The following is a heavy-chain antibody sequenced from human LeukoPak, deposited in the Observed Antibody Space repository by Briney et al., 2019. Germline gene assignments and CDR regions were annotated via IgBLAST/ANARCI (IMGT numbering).Heavy chain of an antibody. D-gene: IGHD2-15*01. CDR1: GYTFTSYG. V-gene: IGHV1-18*01. J-gene: IGHJ4*01. CDR3: ARDIYRGYCSGGSCYENFDY. CDR2: ISAYNGNT. Sequence: ASVKVSCKASGYTFTSYGISWVRQAPGQGLEWMGWISAYNGNTNYAQKLQGRVTMTTDTSTSTAYMELRSLRSDDTAVYYCARDIYRGYCSGGSCYENFDYWGHGTLVTVSS.